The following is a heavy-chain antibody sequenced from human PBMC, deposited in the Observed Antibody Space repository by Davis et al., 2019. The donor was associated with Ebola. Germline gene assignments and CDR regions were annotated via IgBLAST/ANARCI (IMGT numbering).Heavy chain of an antibody. D-gene: IGHD5-18*01. V-gene: IGHV1-69*04. CDR2: IIPIHGVA. CDR1: GGTFSTYG. J-gene: IGHJ4*02. Sequence: SVKVSCKSSGGTFSTYGISWVRQAPGQGLEWMGRIIPIHGVANYAEKFQGRVTIIADKSTSTVYMELSGLRSEDTAVYYCARDDRGGYISAFWGQGTLVTVSS. CDR3: ARDDRGGYISAF.